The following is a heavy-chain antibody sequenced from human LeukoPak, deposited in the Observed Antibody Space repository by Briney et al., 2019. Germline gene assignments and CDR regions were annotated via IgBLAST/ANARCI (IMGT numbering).Heavy chain of an antibody. CDR2: INPSGARI. J-gene: IGHJ4*02. D-gene: IGHD5-24*01. Sequence: GGSLRLSCAACGFTFSSYELIWVRQAAGGGLGWVSYINPSGARIYYADSVKGRFTISRDDAKNSLYLQMNSLRAEDTGVYYCSREGSDGYNLDYWGQGTLVTVSS. CDR3: SREGSDGYNLDY. CDR1: GFTFSSYE. V-gene: IGHV3-48*03.